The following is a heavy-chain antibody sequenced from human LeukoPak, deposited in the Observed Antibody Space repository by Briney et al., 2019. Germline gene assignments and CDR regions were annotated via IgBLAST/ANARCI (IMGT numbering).Heavy chain of an antibody. Sequence: SETLSLTCTASGGSISNYYWSWIRQPAGKGLEWIGRISTRGSTNYNPSLNSRVTMPVDTYKNQFSLKLTSVTAADTAVYYCATVTDPRYNYFDPWGQGTLVTVSS. J-gene: IGHJ5*02. V-gene: IGHV4-4*07. D-gene: IGHD2-21*02. CDR3: ATVTDPRYNYFDP. CDR1: GGSISNYY. CDR2: ISTRGST.